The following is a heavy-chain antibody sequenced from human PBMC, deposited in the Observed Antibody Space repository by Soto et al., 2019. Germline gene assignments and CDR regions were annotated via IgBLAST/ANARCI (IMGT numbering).Heavy chain of an antibody. CDR1: GFTFSSHW. D-gene: IGHD3-22*01. CDR2: INSGGSTT. J-gene: IGHJ4*02. V-gene: IGHV3-74*01. Sequence: EVQLVESGGGLVQPGGSLRLSCAASGFTFSSHWIHWVRQAPGKGLVWVSRINSGGSTTDYADSVKGRFTISRDNAKNPLYLQMNGLRGEDTAVYHCVRGASGYYYVDSWGQGTLVTVSS. CDR3: VRGASGYYYVDS.